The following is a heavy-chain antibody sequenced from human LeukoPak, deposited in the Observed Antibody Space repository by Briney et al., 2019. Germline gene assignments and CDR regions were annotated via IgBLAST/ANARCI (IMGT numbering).Heavy chain of an antibody. Sequence: GGSLRLSCAASGFTFSSYSMNWVRQAPGKGLEWVSSISSSSSSYIYYADSVKGRFTISRDNAKNSLYLQMNSLRAEDTAVYYCARGSDGSGSYYTHYYYGMDVWGQGTTVTVSS. D-gene: IGHD3-10*01. CDR3: ARGSDGSGSYYTHYYYGMDV. J-gene: IGHJ6*02. V-gene: IGHV3-21*01. CDR1: GFTFSSYS. CDR2: ISSSSSSYI.